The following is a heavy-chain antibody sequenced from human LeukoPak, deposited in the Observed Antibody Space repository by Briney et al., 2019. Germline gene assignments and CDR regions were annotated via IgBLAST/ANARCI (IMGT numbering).Heavy chain of an antibody. CDR2: ISAYNGNT. J-gene: IGHJ4*02. Sequence: GASVKVSCKASGYTFTSYGISWVRQAPGQGLEWMGWISAYNGNTNYAQKLQGRVTMTTDTSTSTAYMELRSLRSDDTAVYYCAKADRRWATYYYDTSGYYYDYWGQGTLVTVSS. V-gene: IGHV1-18*01. CDR3: AKADRRWATYYYDTSGYYYDY. D-gene: IGHD3-22*01. CDR1: GYTFTSYG.